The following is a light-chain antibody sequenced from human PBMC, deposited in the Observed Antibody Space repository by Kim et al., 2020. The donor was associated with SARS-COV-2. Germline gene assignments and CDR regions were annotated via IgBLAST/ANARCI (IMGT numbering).Light chain of an antibody. J-gene: IGLJ3*02. V-gene: IGLV1-51*01. Sequence: GQNVTISCSGSSSNIGNNYVSWYQQRPGTAPKLLIYDNNKRPSGIPDRFSGSKSGTSATLGITGLQTGDEADYYCGTWDSSLSAGVFGGGTQLTVL. CDR2: DNN. CDR1: SSNIGNNY. CDR3: GTWDSSLSAGV.